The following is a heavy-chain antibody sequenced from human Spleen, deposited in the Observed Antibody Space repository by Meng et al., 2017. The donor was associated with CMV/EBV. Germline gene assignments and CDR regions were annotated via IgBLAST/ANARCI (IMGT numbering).Heavy chain of an antibody. V-gene: IGHV1-3*01. CDR1: YTFTNYA. Sequence: YTFTNYAMHRVRQAPGQRLEWMGWINAGNGNTKYSQTFQGRVTITRDASATTAYMEQSSLRSEDTAVYYCARSRSEVWFGEYWYFDLWGRGTLVTVSS. D-gene: IGHD3-10*01. CDR3: ARSRSEVWFGEYWYFDL. CDR2: INAGNGNT. J-gene: IGHJ2*01.